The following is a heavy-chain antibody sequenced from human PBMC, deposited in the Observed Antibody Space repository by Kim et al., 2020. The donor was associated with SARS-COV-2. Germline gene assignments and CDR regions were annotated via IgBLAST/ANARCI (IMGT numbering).Heavy chain of an antibody. Sequence: GGSLRLSCAASGFAVYRFAMNWVRQAPGKGLEWISAITNNNGKTYYQDSVKGRFTISRDESKNIVYLHMSSLRVEDTAVYYCAKDPPSPGWPTFGDWGQGTLVAVSS. J-gene: IGHJ4*02. CDR1: GFAVYRFA. CDR3: AKDPPSPGWPTFGD. D-gene: IGHD6-19*01. V-gene: IGHV3-23*01. CDR2: ITNNNGKT.